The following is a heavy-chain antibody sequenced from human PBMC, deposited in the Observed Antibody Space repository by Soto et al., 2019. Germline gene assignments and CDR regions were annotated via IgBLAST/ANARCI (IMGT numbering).Heavy chain of an antibody. V-gene: IGHV4-39*01. CDR3: AIGIAGGGDAFDI. CDR2: IYYSGST. Sequence: SETLSLSCTVSGGSISSSSYYGGWIRQPPGEGLEWIGSIYYSGSTYYNPSLKSRVTISVDTSKNQFSLKLSSVTAADTAVYYCAIGIAGGGDAFDIWGQGTMVTVSS. CDR1: GGSISSSSYY. D-gene: IGHD6-13*01. J-gene: IGHJ3*02.